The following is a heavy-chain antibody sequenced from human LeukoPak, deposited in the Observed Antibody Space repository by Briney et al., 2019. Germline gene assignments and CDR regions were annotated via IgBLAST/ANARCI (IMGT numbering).Heavy chain of an antibody. CDR2: IYYSGST. D-gene: IGHD5-24*01. Sequence: AETLSLTCTVTGGAISIYYCSLIRQPPSHPLEWIGYIYYSGSTNYNPTLKSRVTISVDTSKNQFSLKLSSVTAADTAVYYCARINGYNWDYWGQGTLVTVSS. V-gene: IGHV4-59*08. CDR3: ARINGYNWDY. CDR1: GGAISIYY. J-gene: IGHJ4*02.